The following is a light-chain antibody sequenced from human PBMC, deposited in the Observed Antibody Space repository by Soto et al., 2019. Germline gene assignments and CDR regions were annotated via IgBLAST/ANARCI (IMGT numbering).Light chain of an antibody. J-gene: IGKJ4*01. CDR2: DAS. V-gene: IGKV3-11*01. Sequence: ESVLTQSPATLSLSPGERATLSCRASQSVGSSLAWYQQNPGQAPRLLIYDASNRATGIPARFSGSGSGTDFTLTISSLEPEDFAVYYCQQRSIWPLLWTFGGGTKVEI. CDR1: QSVGSS. CDR3: QQRSIWPLLWT.